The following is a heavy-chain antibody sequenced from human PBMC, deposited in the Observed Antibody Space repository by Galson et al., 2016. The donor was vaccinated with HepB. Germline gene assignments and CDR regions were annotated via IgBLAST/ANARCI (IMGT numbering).Heavy chain of an antibody. D-gene: IGHD2-2*01. CDR1: GFTFSSYS. J-gene: IGHJ3*02. Sequence: SLRLSCAASGFTFSSYSMNWVRQAPGKGLEWVSYISSSRRTINYADSVKGRFTISRDNAKNSLYLQMNSLRAEDTAVYYCARASTPRGKKGFDIWGQGTMVTVSS. V-gene: IGHV3-48*01. CDR2: ISSSRRTI. CDR3: ARASTPRGKKGFDI.